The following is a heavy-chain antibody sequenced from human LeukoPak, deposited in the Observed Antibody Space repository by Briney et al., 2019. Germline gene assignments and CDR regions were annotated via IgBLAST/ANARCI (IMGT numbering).Heavy chain of an antibody. Sequence: GGSLRLSCATSGFTFSNYAMSWVRQAPGKGLEWVSAISGSGGSTYYADSVKGRFTISRDNGKNTLYLQMNSLRAEDTAVYYCARGVYGPLFDPWGQGTLVTVSS. CDR1: GFTFSNYA. V-gene: IGHV3-23*01. CDR2: ISGSGGST. CDR3: ARGVYGPLFDP. D-gene: IGHD2-8*01. J-gene: IGHJ5*02.